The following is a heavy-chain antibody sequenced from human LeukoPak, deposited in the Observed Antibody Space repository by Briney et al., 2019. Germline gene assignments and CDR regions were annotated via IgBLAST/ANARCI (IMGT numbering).Heavy chain of an antibody. D-gene: IGHD2-15*01. V-gene: IGHV4-59*08. CDR3: ARLGCSGGSCYDHY. Sequence: PSETLSLTCAVYGGSFSSYYWSWIRQPPGKGLEWIGYIYYSGSTNYNPSLKSRVTISVDTSKNESSLKVNSVTAADTAVYYRARLGCSGGSCYDHYWGQGTLVTVSS. CDR1: GGSFSSYY. CDR2: IYYSGST. J-gene: IGHJ4*02.